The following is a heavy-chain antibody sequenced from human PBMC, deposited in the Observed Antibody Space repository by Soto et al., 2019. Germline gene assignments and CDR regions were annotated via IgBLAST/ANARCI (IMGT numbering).Heavy chain of an antibody. Sequence: GSLRLSCAASGFTFSSFGMHWVRQAPGKGLERVALISYDGSNKYYADSVKGRFTISRDKSKNTLYLQMNSLRAEDTAVYYCAKDRGWSSADLDYWGQGTLVTVSS. CDR3: AKDRGWSSADLDY. CDR2: ISYDGSNK. V-gene: IGHV3-30*18. D-gene: IGHD6-19*01. J-gene: IGHJ4*02. CDR1: GFTFSSFG.